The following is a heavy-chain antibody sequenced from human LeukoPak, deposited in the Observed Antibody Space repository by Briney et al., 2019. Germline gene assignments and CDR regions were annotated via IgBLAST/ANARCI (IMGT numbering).Heavy chain of an antibody. Sequence: PSETLSLTCTVSGGSISNYYWSWIRQPPGKGLEWIGYIHSSGSTNYNPSLKSRVTISVDTSKNQFSLKLSSVTAADTALYYGARDSEWRWLDLDLWGRGTLVTVSS. CDR1: GGSISNYY. V-gene: IGHV4-59*01. J-gene: IGHJ2*01. CDR3: ARDSEWRWLDLDL. D-gene: IGHD5-24*01. CDR2: IHSSGST.